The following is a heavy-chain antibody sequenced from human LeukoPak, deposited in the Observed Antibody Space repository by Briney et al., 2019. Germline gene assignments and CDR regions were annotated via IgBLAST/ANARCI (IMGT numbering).Heavy chain of an antibody. CDR1: GFTFSSYG. D-gene: IGHD2-15*01. V-gene: IGHV3-33*01. J-gene: IGHJ5*02. Sequence: GGSLRLSCAASGFTFSSYGMHWVRQAPGKGLEWVAVIWYDGSNKYYADSVKGRFTISRDNSKNTLYLQMNSLRAEDTAVYYCARAPYCSGGSCYYGWFDPWGQGTLVTVSS. CDR2: IWYDGSNK. CDR3: ARAPYCSGGSCYYGWFDP.